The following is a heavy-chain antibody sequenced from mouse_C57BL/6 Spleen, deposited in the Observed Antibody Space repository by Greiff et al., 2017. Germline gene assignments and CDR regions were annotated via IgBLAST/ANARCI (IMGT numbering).Heavy chain of an antibody. J-gene: IGHJ3*01. CDR1: GFSFNTYA. CDR2: IRSKSNNYAT. Sequence: EVKLMESGGGLVQPKGSLKLSCAASGFSFNTYAMNWVRQAPGKGLEWVARIRSKSNNYATYYADSVKDRFTISRDDSESMLYLQMNNLKTEDTAMYYCAEESPYYGSSFAYWGQGTLVTVSA. V-gene: IGHV10-1*01. D-gene: IGHD1-1*01. CDR3: AEESPYYGSSFAY.